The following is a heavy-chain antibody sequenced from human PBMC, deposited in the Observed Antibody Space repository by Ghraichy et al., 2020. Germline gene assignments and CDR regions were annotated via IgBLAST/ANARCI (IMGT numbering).Heavy chain of an antibody. CDR3: ARGAGSYSQYYYYYYGMDV. CDR2: INPNSGGT. D-gene: IGHD1-26*01. J-gene: IGHJ6*02. V-gene: IGHV1-2*04. Sequence: ASVKVSCKASGYTFTGYYMHWVRQAPGQGLEWMGWINPNSGGTNYAQKFQGWVTMTRDTSISTAYMELSRLRSDDTAVYYCARGAGSYSQYYYYYYGMDVWGQGTTVTVSS. CDR1: GYTFTGYY.